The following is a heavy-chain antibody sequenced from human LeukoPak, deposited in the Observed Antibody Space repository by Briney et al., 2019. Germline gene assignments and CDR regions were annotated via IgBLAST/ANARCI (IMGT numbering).Heavy chain of an antibody. Sequence: GGSLRLSCAASGFTFSSYAMHWVRQAPGKGLEYVSTICTNGGRTYYANSVKGRFTISRDNSKNTVYLQMGSPRAEDMAVYYCARERRGDDAFDIWGQGTMVTVSS. CDR3: ARERRGDDAFDI. CDR2: ICTNGGRT. V-gene: IGHV3-64*01. CDR1: GFTFSSYA. J-gene: IGHJ3*02. D-gene: IGHD3-16*01.